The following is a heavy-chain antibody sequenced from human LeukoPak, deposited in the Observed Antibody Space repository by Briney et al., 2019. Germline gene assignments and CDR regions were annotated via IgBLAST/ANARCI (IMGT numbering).Heavy chain of an antibody. CDR2: ISYDGSNK. CDR1: GFTFSSYG. J-gene: IGHJ5*02. CDR3: ARPWSVSYNWFAP. Sequence: PGGSLRLSCAASGFTFSSYGMHWVRQAPGKGLEWVAVISYDGSNKYYADSVKGRFTISRDNSKNTLYLQMNSLRAEDTAVYYCARPWSVSYNWFAPWGQGTLVTVSS. D-gene: IGHD3-3*01. V-gene: IGHV3-30*03.